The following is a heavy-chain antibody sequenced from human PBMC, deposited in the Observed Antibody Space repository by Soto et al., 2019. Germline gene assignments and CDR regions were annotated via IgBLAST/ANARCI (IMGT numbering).Heavy chain of an antibody. CDR1: GFTFSTYP. Sequence: EVQVLESGGGLVQPGGSLRLSCAATGFTFSTYPLNWVRQAPGKGLEWVSRTSGSGGPTYYADSVKGRFTISRDNSKNTVYLQMNSLRAADTAVYFCAKEGLIWIGELSPGYSFDYWGPGTLVTVSS. CDR3: AKEGLIWIGELSPGYSFDY. CDR2: TSGSGGPT. V-gene: IGHV3-23*01. J-gene: IGHJ4*02. D-gene: IGHD3-10*01.